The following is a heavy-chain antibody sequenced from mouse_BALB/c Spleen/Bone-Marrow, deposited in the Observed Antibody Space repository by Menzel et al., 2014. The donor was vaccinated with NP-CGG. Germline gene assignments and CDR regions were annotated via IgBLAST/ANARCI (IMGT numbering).Heavy chain of an antibody. CDR1: GYTFTSYW. CDR3: TTGAY. D-gene: IGHD4-1*01. Sequence: VQLQESGAELVRPGASVKLSCKASGYTFTSYWINWVKQRPGQGLEWIGNIYPSDSYTDYNQKFKDKATLTVDKSSSTAYMQLSSPTSEDSAVYYCTTGAYWGQGILVTVSA. V-gene: IGHV1-69*02. J-gene: IGHJ3*01. CDR2: IYPSDSYT.